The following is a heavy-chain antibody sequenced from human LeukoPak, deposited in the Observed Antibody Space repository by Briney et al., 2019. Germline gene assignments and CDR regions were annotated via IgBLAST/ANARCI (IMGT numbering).Heavy chain of an antibody. Sequence: SETLSLTCTVSGYSISSGYYWGWIRQPPGKGLEWIGNIYHSGSTYYNPSLKSRVTISVDTSKNQFSLKLSSVTAADTAVYYCARRNDLLTGPIFDYWGQGTLVPVSS. J-gene: IGHJ4*02. CDR2: IYHSGST. CDR3: ARRNDLLTGPIFDY. CDR1: GYSISSGYY. D-gene: IGHD3-9*01. V-gene: IGHV4-38-2*02.